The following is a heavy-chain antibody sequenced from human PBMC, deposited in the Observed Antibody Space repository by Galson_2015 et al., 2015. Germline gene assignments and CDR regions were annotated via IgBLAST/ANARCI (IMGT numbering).Heavy chain of an antibody. J-gene: IGHJ4*02. CDR1: GFTFNSYW. D-gene: IGHD2/OR15-2a*01. CDR2: IKQDGSER. V-gene: IGHV3-7*01. Sequence: SLRLSCAASGFTFNSYWMSWVRQAPGKRLEWVANIKQDGSERYYVDSVKGRFTISRDNAENSLYLQMNSLRAEDTAVYYCARATWIDYWGQGTLVTVSS. CDR3: ARATWIDY.